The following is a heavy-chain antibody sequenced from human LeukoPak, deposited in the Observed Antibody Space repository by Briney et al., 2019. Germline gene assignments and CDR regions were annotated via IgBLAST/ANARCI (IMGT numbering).Heavy chain of an antibody. CDR1: GGSISGWY. D-gene: IGHD6-19*01. CDR2: IYDSGTT. Sequence: SETLSLTCTVSGGSISGWYWSWIRQPPGKGLEWLGHIYDSGTTNYNPSLKSRVTMSVDSSKNQFSLELTSVTAADTAVYYCARETTLTGYSSGLGFNYWGQGTLVTVSS. V-gene: IGHV4-59*01. CDR3: ARETTLTGYSSGLGFNY. J-gene: IGHJ4*02.